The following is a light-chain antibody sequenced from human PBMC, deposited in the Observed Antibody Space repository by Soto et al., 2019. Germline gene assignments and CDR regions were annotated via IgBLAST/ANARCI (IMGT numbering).Light chain of an antibody. J-gene: IGKJ1*01. CDR1: QSVRGSY. CDR2: GAA. Sequence: EIVMTQPPATLSVSPGERATLSCRASQSVRGSYLAWYQQKPGQAPRLLIFGAASRATGIPDRFSGRGSGTDFTLTISRLEPEDFAVYYCQQYGSSSTFGQGT. CDR3: QQYGSSST. V-gene: IGKV3-20*01.